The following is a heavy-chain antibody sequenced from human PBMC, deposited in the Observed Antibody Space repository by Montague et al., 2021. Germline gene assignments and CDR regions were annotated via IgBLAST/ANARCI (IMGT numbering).Heavy chain of an antibody. D-gene: IGHD6-13*01. CDR2: ITLDGSST. J-gene: IGHJ3*02. CDR1: GFSFSSYW. CDR3: ARNLASAAPGAFDI. V-gene: IGHV3-74*01. Sequence: SLRPSCAASGFSFSSYWMHWVRQAPGKGLLWVSRITLDGSSTTFADSVKDRFTTSRDNAKATLYLQMNSLRVEDTAVYYCARNLASAAPGAFDIWGQGTMVTVSS.